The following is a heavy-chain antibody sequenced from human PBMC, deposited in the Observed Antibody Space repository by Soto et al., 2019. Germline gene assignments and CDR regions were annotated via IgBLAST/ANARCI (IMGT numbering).Heavy chain of an antibody. V-gene: IGHV3-23*01. CDR1: GFTFSSYA. CDR3: ATDLRGRELKELAYFYY. Sequence: EVQLLESGGGLVQPGGSLRLSCEASGFTFSSYAMSWVRQAPGKGLEWVSAISGSGGSTYYADSVKGRFTISRDNSKNTLYLQMNSLRADDTAVYYCATDLRGRELKELAYFYYWGQGTLVTVAA. CDR2: ISGSGGST. D-gene: IGHD1-26*01. J-gene: IGHJ4*02.